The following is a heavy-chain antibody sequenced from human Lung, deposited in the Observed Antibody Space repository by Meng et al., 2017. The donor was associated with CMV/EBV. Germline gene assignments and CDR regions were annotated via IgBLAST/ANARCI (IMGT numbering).Heavy chain of an antibody. D-gene: IGHD3-3*01. J-gene: IGHJ4*02. CDR1: GFNFRTFG. CDR3: AKALSSYDSWGGCDH. CDR2: IRYDGSDK. Sequence: GGSLRLXCAASGFNFRTFGMHWVRQAPGKGLEWVSFIRYDGSDKYYVDLVKGRFTVSRDNSRNTEFLRMSSLRDEDTAVYYGAKALSSYDSWGGCDHWGQGTXVTVSS. V-gene: IGHV3-30*02.